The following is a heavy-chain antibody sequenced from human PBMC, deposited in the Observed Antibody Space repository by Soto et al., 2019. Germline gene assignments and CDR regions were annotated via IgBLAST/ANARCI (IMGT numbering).Heavy chain of an antibody. J-gene: IGHJ6*03. D-gene: IGHD3-16*01. V-gene: IGHV4-59*01. CDR3: ARDEQLGYMDV. CDR2: IYYSGST. Sequence: SETLSLTCTVSGGSISSYYRSWIRQPPGKGLEWIGYIYYSGSTNYNPSLKSRVTISVDTSKNQFSLKLSSVTAADTAVYYCARDEQLGYMDVWGKGTTVTVSS. CDR1: GGSISSYY.